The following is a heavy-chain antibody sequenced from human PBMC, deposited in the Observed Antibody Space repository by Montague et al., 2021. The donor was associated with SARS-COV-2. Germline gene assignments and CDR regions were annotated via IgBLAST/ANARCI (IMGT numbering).Heavy chain of an antibody. CDR2: IYYSGST. Sequence: SETLSLTCTVSGDSISSYYWSWIRQSPGKGREWIGYIYYSGSTNYNPSLKSRVTISVDTSKNQFSLKLRSVTAADTAVYYCARGQLWFDYWGQGTLVTVSS. J-gene: IGHJ4*02. CDR3: ARGQLWFDY. V-gene: IGHV4-59*08. CDR1: GDSISSYY. D-gene: IGHD5-18*01.